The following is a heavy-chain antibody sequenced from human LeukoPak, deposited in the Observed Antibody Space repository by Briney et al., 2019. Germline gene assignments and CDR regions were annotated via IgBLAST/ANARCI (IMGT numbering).Heavy chain of an antibody. D-gene: IGHD3/OR15-3a*01. J-gene: IGHJ5*02. CDR1: GGSISSGSYY. CDR2: IYTSGST. Sequence: PSETLSLTCTVSGGSISSGSYYWRWIRQPAGKGLEWIGRIYTSGSTNYNPSLKSRVTISVDTSKNQFSLKLSSVTAADTAVYYCARDWTWFDPWGQGTLVTVSS. CDR3: ARDWTWFDP. V-gene: IGHV4-61*02.